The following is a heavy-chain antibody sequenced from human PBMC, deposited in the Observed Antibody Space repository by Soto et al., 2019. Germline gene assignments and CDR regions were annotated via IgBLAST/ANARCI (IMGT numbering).Heavy chain of an antibody. J-gene: IGHJ6*02. V-gene: IGHV1-18*01. CDR1: GYTFSSYF. CDR3: ARDLPTMDV. CDR2: ISAYNGNT. Sequence: QVQLVQSGAEVKKPGASVKVSCKASGYTFSSYFISWVRQAPGQGLEWMGWISAYNGNTNYAQKRQGRVTMTTDTPTTTAYRELRSLRSDDTAVYYCARDLPTMDVWGQGTTVTVSS.